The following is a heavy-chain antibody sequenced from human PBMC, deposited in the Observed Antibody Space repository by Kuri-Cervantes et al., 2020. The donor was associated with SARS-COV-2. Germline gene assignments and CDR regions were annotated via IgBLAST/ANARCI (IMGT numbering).Heavy chain of an antibody. CDR3: ARGSRGYYYDSSGTFDY. V-gene: IGHV3-20*04. CDR2: INWNGGST. J-gene: IGHJ4*02. CDR1: GFTFDDYG. Sequence: GGSLRLSCAASGFTFDDYGMSWVRQAPGKGLEWVSGINWNGGSTGYADSVKGRFTISRDNAKNSLYLQMNSLRAEDTAVYYCARGSRGYYYDSSGTFDYWGQGTLVTVSS. D-gene: IGHD3-22*01.